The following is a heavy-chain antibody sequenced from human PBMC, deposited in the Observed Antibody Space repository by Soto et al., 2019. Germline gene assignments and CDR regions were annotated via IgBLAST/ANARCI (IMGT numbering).Heavy chain of an antibody. CDR2: INAGNGNT. CDR3: DTDMSLPIYYYYHIYF. CDR1: GYTFTSYA. V-gene: IGHV1-3*01. J-gene: IGHJ6*03. Sequence: GASVKVSCKASGYTFTSYAMHWVRQAPGERNERMGWINAGNGNTKYSQKFQGRVTITRDTSASTAYMELSSLRSEDTAVYYCDTDMSLPIYYYYHIYFWRKRTTVTVSS. D-gene: IGHD2-15*01.